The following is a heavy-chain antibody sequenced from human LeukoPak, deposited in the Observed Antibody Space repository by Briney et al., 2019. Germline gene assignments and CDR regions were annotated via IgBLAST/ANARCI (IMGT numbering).Heavy chain of an antibody. J-gene: IGHJ4*02. CDR3: AKQLGYCSDGSCYFPY. Sequence: GGPLRLSCAASGVTLSTYAMSWARQAPGKGLEWVSGISSSGSGDNTYYADSVQGRFTISRDNSKSMLCLQMNSLRAEDTAVYYCAKQLGYCSDGSCYFPYWGQGTLVTVSS. CDR2: ISSSGSGDNT. CDR1: GVTLSTYA. D-gene: IGHD2-15*01. V-gene: IGHV3-23*01.